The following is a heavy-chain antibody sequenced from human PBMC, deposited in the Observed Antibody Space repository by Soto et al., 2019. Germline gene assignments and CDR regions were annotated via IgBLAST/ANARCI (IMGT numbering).Heavy chain of an antibody. CDR1: GFTFSSYS. V-gene: IGHV3-21*01. CDR3: ARARRRIWFGESYGMDV. J-gene: IGHJ6*02. D-gene: IGHD3-10*01. CDR2: ISSSSSYI. Sequence: GGSLRLSCAASGFTFSSYSMNWVRQAPGKGLEWVSSISSSSSYIYYADSVKGRFTISRDNAKNSLYLQMNSLRAEDTAVYYCARARRRIWFGESYGMDVWGQGTTVTVSS.